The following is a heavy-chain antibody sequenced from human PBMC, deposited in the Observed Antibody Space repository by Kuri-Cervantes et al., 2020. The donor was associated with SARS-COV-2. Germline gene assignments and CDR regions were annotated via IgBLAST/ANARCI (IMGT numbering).Heavy chain of an antibody. CDR2: ISSSSSYI. Sequence: GEALKISCAASGFTFSSYSMNWVRQAPGKGLEWVSSISSSSSYIYYADSVKGRFTISRDNAKNTLYLQMNSLRAEDTAVYYCAKASPYSRYFDWLSKGGYFDLWGRGTLVTVSS. J-gene: IGHJ2*01. CDR1: GFTFSSYS. V-gene: IGHV3-21*01. CDR3: AKASPYSRYFDWLSKGGYFDL. D-gene: IGHD3-9*01.